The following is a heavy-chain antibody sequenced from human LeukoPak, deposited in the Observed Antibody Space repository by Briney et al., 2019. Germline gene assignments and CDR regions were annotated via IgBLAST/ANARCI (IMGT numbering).Heavy chain of an antibody. CDR1: GYTFTGYY. CDR2: INPNSGGT. D-gene: IGHD2-2*02. Sequence: ASVKVSCKASGYTFTGYYMHWVRQAPGQGLEWMGWINPNSGGTNYAQKFQGRVTMTRDTSISTAYMELSRLRSDDTVVYYCARAGYCSSTSCYTGFDYWGQGTLVTVSS. V-gene: IGHV1-2*02. J-gene: IGHJ4*02. CDR3: ARAGYCSSTSCYTGFDY.